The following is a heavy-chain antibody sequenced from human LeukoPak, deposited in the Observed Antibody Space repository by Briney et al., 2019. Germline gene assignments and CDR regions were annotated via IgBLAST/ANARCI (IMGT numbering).Heavy chain of an antibody. V-gene: IGHV4-34*01. CDR2: INHSGST. Sequence: SETLSLTCAVYGGSFSGYYWSWIRQPPGKGLEWIGEINHSGSTNYNPSLRSRVTISVDTSKNQFSLKLSSVTAADTAVYYCASLWPYQLSAFDIWGQGTLVTVSS. D-gene: IGHD2-2*01. J-gene: IGHJ3*02. CDR1: GGSFSGYY. CDR3: ASLWPYQLSAFDI.